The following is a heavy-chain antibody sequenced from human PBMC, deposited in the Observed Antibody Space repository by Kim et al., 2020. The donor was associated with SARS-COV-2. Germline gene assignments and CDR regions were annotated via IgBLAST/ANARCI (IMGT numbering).Heavy chain of an antibody. D-gene: IGHD3-10*01. CDR3: TREVLWFGDNV. V-gene: IGHV3-49*04. J-gene: IGHJ6*02. CDR1: GFTFGDYA. Sequence: GGSLRLSCTASGFTFGDYAMSWVRQAPGKGLEWVGFIRSKAYGGTTEYAASVKGRFTISRDDSKSIAYLQMNSLKTEDTAVYYCTREVLWFGDNVWGQGTTVTVSS. CDR2: IRSKAYGGTT.